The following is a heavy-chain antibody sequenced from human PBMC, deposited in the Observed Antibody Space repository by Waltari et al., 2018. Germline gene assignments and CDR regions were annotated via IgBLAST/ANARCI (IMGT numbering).Heavy chain of an antibody. CDR2: IYYSGST. CDR3: VSPPRSWNYPPYYMDV. CDR1: GGSISSSSYY. Sequence: QLQLQESGPGLVKPSETLSLTCTVSGGSISSSSYYWGWIRQPPGKGLEWIGSIYYSGSTYSNPSLKSRVTISVDTSKNQFSLKLSSGTAADTAVYYCVSPPRSWNYPPYYMDVWGKGTTVTVSS. J-gene: IGHJ6*03. D-gene: IGHD1-7*01. V-gene: IGHV4-39*01.